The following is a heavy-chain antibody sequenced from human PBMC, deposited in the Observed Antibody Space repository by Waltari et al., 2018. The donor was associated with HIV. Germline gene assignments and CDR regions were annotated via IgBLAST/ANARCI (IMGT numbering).Heavy chain of an antibody. J-gene: IGHJ4*02. V-gene: IGHV1-8*01. CDR3: TSGPQNGWFVD. CDR1: INTFDNCV. CDR2: IHPHSHVP. D-gene: IGHD6-19*01. Sequence: QEELVQSGAEVTKPGASVRISCKTSINTFDNCVIYLLRKAPGQSLQWLGCIHPHSHVPRYSPEFEDRVTITRDPSLNVIYMGISSLTSEDTAVYFCTSGPQNGWFVDWGQGTLVSVS.